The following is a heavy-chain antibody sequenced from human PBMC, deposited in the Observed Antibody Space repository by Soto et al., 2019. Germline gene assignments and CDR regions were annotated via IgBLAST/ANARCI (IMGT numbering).Heavy chain of an antibody. CDR1: GFTFDDYA. D-gene: IGHD6-13*01. J-gene: IGHJ1*01. Sequence: GGSLRLSCAASGFTFDDYAMHWVRQAPGKGLEWVSGISWNSGSIGYADSVKGRFTISRDNAKNSLYLQMNSLRAEDTALYYCAKDVVRGRGQQLAGVGHWGQGTLVTVSS. CDR2: ISWNSGSI. V-gene: IGHV3-9*01. CDR3: AKDVVRGRGQQLAGVGH.